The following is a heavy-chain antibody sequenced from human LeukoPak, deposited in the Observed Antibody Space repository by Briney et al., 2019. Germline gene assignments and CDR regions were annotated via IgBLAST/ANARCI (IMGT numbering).Heavy chain of an antibody. CDR3: AELGITMIGGV. Sequence: PGGSLRLSCAASGFTFSSYWMHWVRQAPGKGLEWVSGINWNGGSTGYADSVKGRFTIPRDNAKNSLYLQMNSLRAEDTAVYYCAELGITMIGGVWGKGTTVTISS. J-gene: IGHJ6*04. V-gene: IGHV3-20*04. D-gene: IGHD3-10*02. CDR1: GFTFSSYW. CDR2: INWNGGST.